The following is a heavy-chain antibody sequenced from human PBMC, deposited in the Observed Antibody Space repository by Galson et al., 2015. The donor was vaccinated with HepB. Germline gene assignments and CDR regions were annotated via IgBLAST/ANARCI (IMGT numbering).Heavy chain of an antibody. J-gene: IGHJ4*02. CDR3: ARRGGSRLTATFDL. CDR1: GGSFSGLY. D-gene: IGHD2-15*01. V-gene: IGHV4-34*01. CDR2: INHIGGT. Sequence: LSLTCAVSGGSFSGLYWTWIRQSPDKGLEWIGEINHIGGTNYNPSLKSRATLSVDTSRKQFSLKLRSLNAADTAVYYCARRGGSRLTATFDLWGQGVVVTVTS.